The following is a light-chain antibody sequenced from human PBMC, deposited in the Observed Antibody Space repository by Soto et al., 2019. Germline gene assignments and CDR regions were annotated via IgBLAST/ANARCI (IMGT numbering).Light chain of an antibody. CDR2: NND. CDR3: EAWDDSLYGAV. CDR1: SSNIGANA. V-gene: IGLV1-44*01. J-gene: IGLJ2*01. Sequence: QSVLTQPPSASGTPGQRVTISCSGSSSNIGANAINWYQQLPGTAPKLLIYNNDQRPSGVPDRFSASKSGTSASLAISGLQSEDEADYYCEAWDDSLYGAVLGGGTKLTVL.